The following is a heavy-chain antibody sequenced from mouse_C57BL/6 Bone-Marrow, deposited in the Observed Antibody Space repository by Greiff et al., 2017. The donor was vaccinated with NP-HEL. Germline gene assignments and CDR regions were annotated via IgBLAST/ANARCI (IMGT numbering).Heavy chain of an antibody. CDR1: GYTFTSYT. D-gene: IGHD1-1*01. J-gene: IGHJ4*01. Sequence: VQLQQSGAELARPGASVKMSCKASGYTFTSYTMHWVKQRPGQGLEWIGYINPSSGYTKYNQKFKDKATLTADKSSSTAYMQLSSLTSEDSAVYYCARDYGSSYGYYAMDYWGQGTSVTVSS. CDR2: INPSSGYT. CDR3: ARDYGSSYGYYAMDY. V-gene: IGHV1-4*01.